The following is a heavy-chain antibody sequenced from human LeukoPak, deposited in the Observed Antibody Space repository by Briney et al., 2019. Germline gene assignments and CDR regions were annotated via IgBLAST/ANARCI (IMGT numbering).Heavy chain of an antibody. CDR3: AKERVYYYGSGSPPLGMDV. CDR1: GFTFSSYA. D-gene: IGHD3-10*01. J-gene: IGHJ6*02. CDR2: ISGSGGST. Sequence: GGSLRLSCAASGFTFSSYAMSWVRPAPGKGLEWVSAISGSGGSTYYADSVKGRFTISRDNSKNTLYLQMNSLRAEDTAVYYCAKERVYYYGSGSPPLGMDVWGQGTTVTVSS. V-gene: IGHV3-23*01.